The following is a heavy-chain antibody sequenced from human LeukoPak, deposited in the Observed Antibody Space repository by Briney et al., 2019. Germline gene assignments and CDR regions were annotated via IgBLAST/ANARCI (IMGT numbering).Heavy chain of an antibody. J-gene: IGHJ4*02. Sequence: PGGSLRLSCAASGFTFSSYGMHWVRQAPGKGLEWVAVISYDGSNKYYADSVKGRFTISRDNSKNTLYLQMNSLRAEDTAVYYCAKGLPFDYWGQGTLVTVSS. CDR2: ISYDGSNK. CDR1: GFTFSSYG. D-gene: IGHD4-11*01. CDR3: AKGLPFDY. V-gene: IGHV3-30*18.